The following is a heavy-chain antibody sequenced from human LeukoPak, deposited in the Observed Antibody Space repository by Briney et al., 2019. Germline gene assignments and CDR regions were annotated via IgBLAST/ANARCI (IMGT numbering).Heavy chain of an antibody. CDR3: ARKPTYYDFWSGPFDY. V-gene: IGHV1-18*01. J-gene: IGHJ4*02. CDR1: GYTFTSYG. CDR2: ISAYNGNT. Sequence: GASVKVSCKASGYTFTSYGISWVRQAPGQGLEWMGWISAYNGNTNYAQKLQGRVTITTDESTSTAYMELSSLRSEDTAVYYCARKPTYYDFWSGPFDYWGQGTLVTVSS. D-gene: IGHD3-3*01.